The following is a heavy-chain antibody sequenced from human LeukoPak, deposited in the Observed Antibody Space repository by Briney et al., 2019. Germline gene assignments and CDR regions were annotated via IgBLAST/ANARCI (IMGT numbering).Heavy chain of an antibody. D-gene: IGHD1-26*01. V-gene: IGHV3-7*01. CDR3: VRGAIAGATDDAFDI. J-gene: IGHJ3*02. CDR1: GFTFSRHY. Sequence: PGGSLRLSCAASGFTFSRHYMSWVRQAPGKGLEWVANIKQDGRDKYYVDSVKGRFTISRDNAKNSLYLQMNSLRAEDTAVYYCVRGAIAGATDDAFDIWGQGTMVTVSS. CDR2: IKQDGRDK.